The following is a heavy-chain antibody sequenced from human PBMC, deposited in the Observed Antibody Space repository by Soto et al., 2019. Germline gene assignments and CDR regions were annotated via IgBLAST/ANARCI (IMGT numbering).Heavy chain of an antibody. J-gene: IGHJ5*01. CDR2: IGIGSSTI. CDR3: ARDVPRKWFDS. V-gene: IGHV3-48*01. Sequence: PGGSLRLSCAASGFTFRNYGMNWVRQAPGKGLEWVSCIGIGSSTIYYADSVKGRFTASRDKAKNTVFLQMNSLRVEDTAVYYCARDVPRKWFDSCGQGTLVTVSS. D-gene: IGHD3-10*02. CDR1: GFTFRNYG.